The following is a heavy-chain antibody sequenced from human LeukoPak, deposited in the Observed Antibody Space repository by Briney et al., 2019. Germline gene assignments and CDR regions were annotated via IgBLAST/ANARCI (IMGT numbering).Heavy chain of an antibody. Sequence: GGSLRLSCAASGFTFRSYSMNWVRQAPGKGLEWVSSISSTGAYIYYADSLKGRFTISRDNAKNSLYLQMNSLRADDTAVYYCARGLAAAGTRGPYWGQGTLVTVSS. CDR2: ISSTGAYI. D-gene: IGHD6-13*01. CDR3: ARGLAAAGTRGPY. CDR1: GFTFRSYS. V-gene: IGHV3-21*01. J-gene: IGHJ4*02.